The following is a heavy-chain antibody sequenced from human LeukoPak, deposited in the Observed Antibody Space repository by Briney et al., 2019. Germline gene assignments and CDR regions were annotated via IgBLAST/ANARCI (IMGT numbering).Heavy chain of an antibody. J-gene: IGHJ2*01. Sequence: SETLSLTCTVSGGSISSGSYYWSWLRQPAGKGLEWIGRIYTSGSTNYNPSLKSRVTISVDTSKNQFSLKLSSVTAADTAVYYCARDCSGCHSWYFDLWGRGTLVTVSS. V-gene: IGHV4-61*02. CDR1: GGSISSGSYY. D-gene: IGHD6-19*01. CDR2: IYTSGST. CDR3: ARDCSGCHSWYFDL.